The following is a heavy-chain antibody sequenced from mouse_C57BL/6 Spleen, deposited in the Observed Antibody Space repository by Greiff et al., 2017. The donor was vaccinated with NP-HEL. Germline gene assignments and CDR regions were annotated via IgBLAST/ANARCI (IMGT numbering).Heavy chain of an antibody. Sequence: VQLQQSGAELVRPGASVTLSCKASGYTFTDYEMHWVKQTPVHGLEWIGAIDPETGGTAYNQKFKGKAILTADKSSSTAYMALRSLTSEDSAVYYCTRSDGSSLYAMDYWGQGTSVTVSS. CDR1: GYTFTDYE. V-gene: IGHV1-15*01. CDR3: TRSDGSSLYAMDY. J-gene: IGHJ4*01. CDR2: IDPETGGT. D-gene: IGHD1-1*01.